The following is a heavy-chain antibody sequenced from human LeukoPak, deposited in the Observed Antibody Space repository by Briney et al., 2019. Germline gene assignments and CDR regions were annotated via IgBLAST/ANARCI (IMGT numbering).Heavy chain of an antibody. J-gene: IGHJ6*03. V-gene: IGHV3-23*01. Sequence: GGSLRLSCAAAGIPFSSHAMGWFRQAPGKGLGWVSAISGGGDSTYYADSVKGRFTISRDNSKSTLYLHLARLRAEDTAVYYCACTAYYYYYMDVWGKGTTVTVSS. CDR2: ISGGGDST. CDR3: ACTAYYYYYMDV. CDR1: GIPFSSHA. D-gene: IGHD2-8*01.